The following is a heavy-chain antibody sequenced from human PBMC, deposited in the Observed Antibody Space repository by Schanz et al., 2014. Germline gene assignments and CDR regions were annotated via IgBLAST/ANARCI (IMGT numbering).Heavy chain of an antibody. CDR3: ARPRFDYGEVDY. CDR2: ISSSGSYI. Sequence: EVQLVESGGGFVQPGGSLGLSCVVSGFTVSSDHMSWVRQAPGKGLEWVSSISSSGSYIHYADSVRGRFTISRDRFQNTLYLRMSSLRAEDTAVYYCARPRFDYGEVDYWGQGTLVTVSS. J-gene: IGHJ4*02. CDR1: GFTVSSDH. D-gene: IGHD4-17*01. V-gene: IGHV3-21*01.